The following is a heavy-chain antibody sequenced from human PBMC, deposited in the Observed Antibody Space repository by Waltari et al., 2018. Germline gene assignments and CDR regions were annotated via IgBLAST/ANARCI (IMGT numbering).Heavy chain of an antibody. CDR1: GYTVTGYA. Sequence: LVQSGAEVKQPGASVKVSCKASGYTVTGYAILWVRQAPGQGLAWMGRINPKNGDTHYAQNFQGRVALTTDTSTNTAFMELQRLRSDDTAVYYCLRDSSGSHFDYWGQGTLVTVSS. CDR3: LRDSSGSHFDY. CDR2: INPKNGDT. V-gene: IGHV1-2*06. D-gene: IGHD3-22*01. J-gene: IGHJ4*02.